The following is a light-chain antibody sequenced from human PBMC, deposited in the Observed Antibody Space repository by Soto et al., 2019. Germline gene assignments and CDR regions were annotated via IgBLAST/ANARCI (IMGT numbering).Light chain of an antibody. Sequence: EIVMTQSPATLSVSPGDRATLSCRASQSVRRNVAWYQQKPGQPPSLLMYDTSTRATGVPARFSGSGSGTEFTLTISSLQSEDFALYHCQQYNAWPLFSFCQGTKLEIK. J-gene: IGKJ2*03. CDR2: DTS. CDR3: QQYNAWPLFS. CDR1: QSVRRN. V-gene: IGKV3-15*01.